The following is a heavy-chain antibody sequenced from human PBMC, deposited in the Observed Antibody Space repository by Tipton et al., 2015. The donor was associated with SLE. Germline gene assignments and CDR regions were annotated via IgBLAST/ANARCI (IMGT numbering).Heavy chain of an antibody. V-gene: IGHV3-21*01. CDR1: GFTFSSNS. CDR2: ISSSSDYK. D-gene: IGHD1-1*01. J-gene: IGHJ4*02. Sequence: SLRLSCAASGFTFSSNSMNWVRQAPGKGLDWVPSISSSSDYKYYADSVKGRFTISRDNAKNSLYLQMNSLRAEDTAVYYCARDLEDYWGQGTLVTVSS. CDR3: ARDLEDY.